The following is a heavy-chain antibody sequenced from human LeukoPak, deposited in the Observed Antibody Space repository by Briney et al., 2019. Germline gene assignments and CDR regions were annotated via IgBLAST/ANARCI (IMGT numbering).Heavy chain of an antibody. J-gene: IGHJ3*02. V-gene: IGHV4-59*11. CDR3: ARLLDNDSSGDPDTFDM. Sequence: LETLSLTSAVSGGSIRGHYWSWIPQPPGPGLGWIRDVYYSGKTYSSSSLRSRLTISVDTSKSHFSLKLTSVTAADTTVYYCARLLDNDSSGDPDTFDMWGQGTTVTVSS. D-gene: IGHD3-22*01. CDR1: GGSIRGHY. CDR2: VYYSGKT.